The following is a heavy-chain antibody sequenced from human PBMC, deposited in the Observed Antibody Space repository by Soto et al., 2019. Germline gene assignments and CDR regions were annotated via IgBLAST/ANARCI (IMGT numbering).Heavy chain of an antibody. CDR1: GYTFTSYG. J-gene: IGHJ4*02. Sequence: QVQLVQSGPEVKKPGSSVKLSCKASGYTFTSYGISWVRQAPGQGLAWMGWISPYNGNTNYAPKLLGRVTMTAATCTRQASLELTGAKSDDTVVYYSASDVTANPWYWGQGTLVTVSS. D-gene: IGHD2-21*02. V-gene: IGHV1-18*01. CDR2: ISPYNGNT. CDR3: ASDVTANPWY.